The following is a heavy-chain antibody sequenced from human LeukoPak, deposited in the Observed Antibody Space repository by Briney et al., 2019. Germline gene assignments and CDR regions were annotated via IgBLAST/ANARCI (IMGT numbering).Heavy chain of an antibody. CDR2: IDTNTGAT. CDR1: GYTFTAYY. D-gene: IGHD2-8*02. V-gene: IGHV1-2*02. J-gene: IGHJ4*02. Sequence: GASVKVSCKASGYTFTAYYIHWVRQAPGQGLEWMGWIDTNTGATEYAQKFQGRVTITRDTSTGTAYMELSSLISGDTALYYCASEAFCAGGSCNVQRVASWGPGTLVTVSS. CDR3: ASEAFCAGGSCNVQRVAS.